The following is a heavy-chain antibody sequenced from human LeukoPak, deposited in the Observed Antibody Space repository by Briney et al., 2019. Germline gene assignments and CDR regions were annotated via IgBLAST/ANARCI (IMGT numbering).Heavy chain of an antibody. Sequence: GGSLRLSCAASGFMFSGYWMHWVRQGPEKGLELVSRIDNDGNGIIYADSVKGRFTISRDNAKNSLYLQMNSLRAEDTAVYYCARDLGYDYVWGSYRYPYYFDYWGQGTLVTVSS. J-gene: IGHJ4*02. CDR3: ARDLGYDYVWGSYRYPYYFDY. V-gene: IGHV3-74*01. CDR1: GFMFSGYW. D-gene: IGHD3-16*02. CDR2: IDNDGNGI.